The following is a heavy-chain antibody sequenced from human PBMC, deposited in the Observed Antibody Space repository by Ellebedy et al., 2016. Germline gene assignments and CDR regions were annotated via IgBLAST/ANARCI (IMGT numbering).Heavy chain of an antibody. V-gene: IGHV3-21*01. Sequence: GGSLRLXCAASGFTFSIYSMNWVRQAPGKGLECVSSISSSSSNIYYEDSVKGRFTISRDNAKNSLYLQMNSLRAEDTAVYYCARDERDPTAQFPYSSGWYVGYWGQGTLVTVSS. J-gene: IGHJ4*02. CDR3: ARDERDPTAQFPYSSGWYVGY. D-gene: IGHD6-19*01. CDR2: ISSSSSNI. CDR1: GFTFSIYS.